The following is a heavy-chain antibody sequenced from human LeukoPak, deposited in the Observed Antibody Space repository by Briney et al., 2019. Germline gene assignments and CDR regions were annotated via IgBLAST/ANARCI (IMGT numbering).Heavy chain of an antibody. J-gene: IGHJ4*02. CDR3: ARVGSSWGVD. CDR1: GFTFSTYA. D-gene: IGHD6-13*01. Sequence: GGSLRLSCAASGFTFSTYAMHWVRQAPGKGLEWVAVISYDGSNKYYADSVKGRFTISRDNSKNTLYLQMNSLRVEDTAVYYCARVGSSWGVDWGQGTLVTVSS. CDR2: ISYDGSNK. V-gene: IGHV3-30-3*01.